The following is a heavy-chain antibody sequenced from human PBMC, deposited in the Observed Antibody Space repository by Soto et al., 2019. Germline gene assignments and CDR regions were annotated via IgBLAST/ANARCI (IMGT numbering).Heavy chain of an antibody. Sequence: ASVKVSCKASGGTFSSYAISWVRQAPGQGLEWMGGIIPIFGTANYAQKFQGRVTITADESTSTAYMELSSLRSEDTAVYYCARGGYCTNGVCYGGRYYGMDVWGQGTTVTVSS. CDR2: IIPIFGTA. J-gene: IGHJ6*02. D-gene: IGHD2-8*01. CDR1: GGTFSSYA. V-gene: IGHV1-69*13. CDR3: ARGGYCTNGVCYGGRYYGMDV.